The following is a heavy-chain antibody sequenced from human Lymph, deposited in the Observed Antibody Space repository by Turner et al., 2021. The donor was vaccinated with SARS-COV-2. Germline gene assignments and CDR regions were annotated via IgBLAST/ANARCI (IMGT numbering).Heavy chain of an antibody. D-gene: IGHD3-10*01. V-gene: IGHV3-66*01. CDR2: IYSGGST. J-gene: IGHJ3*02. CDR1: GIIVCRNY. Sequence: VQLVESGGGLVQPGGSLRLSCAASGIIVCRNYMSWVRQAPGKGLEWVSVIYSGGSTYYADSVKGRFTISRDNSKNTLYLQMNSLRAEDTAVYYCARDFREGAFDIWGQGTMVTISS. CDR3: ARDFREGAFDI.